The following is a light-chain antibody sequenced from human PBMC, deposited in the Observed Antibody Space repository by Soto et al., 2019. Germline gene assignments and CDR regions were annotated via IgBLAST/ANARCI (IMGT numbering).Light chain of an antibody. CDR1: ALPKRY. CDR2: KDK. Sequence: SYELTQPPSVSVSPGQTARIACSGDALPKRYAYCYQQKPGQAPVLLIYKDKERPSGIPERFSGSSSGTTVTLTIGGVQAEDEADYYCQSSDRGDTYWVFGGGTKLTVL. J-gene: IGLJ3*02. CDR3: QSSDRGDTYWV. V-gene: IGLV3-25*02.